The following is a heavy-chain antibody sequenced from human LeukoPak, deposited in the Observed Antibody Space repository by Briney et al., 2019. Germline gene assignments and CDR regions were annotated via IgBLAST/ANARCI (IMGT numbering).Heavy chain of an antibody. Sequence: TGGSLRLSCAASGFTFSSYAMSWVRQAPGKGLEWVAIIWYDGSNEYYADSVKGRFSISRDNSKSTLYLEMNSLRADDTAIYYCASSTVTTRGVGDFDLWGHGTWVTVSS. J-gene: IGHJ3*01. V-gene: IGHV3-33*08. CDR3: ASSTVTTRGVGDFDL. CDR2: IWYDGSNE. CDR1: GFTFSSYA. D-gene: IGHD4-17*01.